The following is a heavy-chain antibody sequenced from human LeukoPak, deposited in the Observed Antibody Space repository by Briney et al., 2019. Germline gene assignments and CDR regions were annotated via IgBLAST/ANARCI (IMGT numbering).Heavy chain of an antibody. CDR2: ISSGSTYM. J-gene: IGHJ4*01. Sequence: PGGSLRLSCAVSGFTFSDYTMNGARQAPGKGLEWVSSISSGSTYMHYADSAKGRFTISRDNAKNSLYLQMSSLRADDTAVYYCVTEKYNWNYAFDYWGRGTLVTVSS. CDR1: GFTFSDYT. CDR3: VTEKYNWNYAFDY. D-gene: IGHD1-7*01. V-gene: IGHV3-21*01.